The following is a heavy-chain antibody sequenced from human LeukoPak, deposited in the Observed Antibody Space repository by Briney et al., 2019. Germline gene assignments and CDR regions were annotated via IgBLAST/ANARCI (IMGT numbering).Heavy chain of an antibody. D-gene: IGHD6-19*01. J-gene: IGHJ5*02. V-gene: IGHV3-11*04. CDR1: GFTFSDYY. CDR2: ISSSGSTI. CDR3: ARRSSGWYGDWFDP. Sequence: GGSLRLSCAASGFTFSDYYMSWIRQAPGKGLEWVPYISSSGSTIYYADSVKGRFTISRDNAKNSLYLQMNSLRAEDTAVYYCARRSSGWYGDWFDPWGQGTLVTVSS.